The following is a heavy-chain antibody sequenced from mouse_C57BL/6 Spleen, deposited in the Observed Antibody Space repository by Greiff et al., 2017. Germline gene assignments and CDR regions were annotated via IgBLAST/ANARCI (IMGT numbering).Heavy chain of an antibody. CDR3: ARDGGKGYYFDY. J-gene: IGHJ2*01. Sequence: EVKLMEPEGGLVQPGSSMKLSCTASGFTFSDYYMAWVRQVPEKGLEWVANINYDGSSTYYLDSLKSRFIISRDNAKNILYLKMSSLKSEDTATYYCARDGGKGYYFDYWGQGTTLTVSS. CDR2: INYDGSST. CDR1: GFTFSDYY. D-gene: IGHD1-3*01. V-gene: IGHV5-16*01.